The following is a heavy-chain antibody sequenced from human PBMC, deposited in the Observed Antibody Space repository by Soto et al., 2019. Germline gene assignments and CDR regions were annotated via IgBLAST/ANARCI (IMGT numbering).Heavy chain of an antibody. CDR3: ARGEINYVWYFDL. D-gene: IGHD1-7*01. J-gene: IGHJ2*01. V-gene: IGHV4-59*01. Sequence: QVQLQGSGPGLVKPSETLSLTCTVSGGSISGYYWHWIRQPPGKGLEWIGYIYYSGSTTYNPSLKSRVNISVDTSKNELSLKLSSVTAADTAVYYCARGEINYVWYFDLWGRGILVTVFS. CDR2: IYYSGST. CDR1: GGSISGYY.